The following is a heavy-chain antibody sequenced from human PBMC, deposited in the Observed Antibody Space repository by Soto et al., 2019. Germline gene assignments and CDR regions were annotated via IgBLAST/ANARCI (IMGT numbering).Heavy chain of an antibody. J-gene: IGHJ4*02. Sequence: EVQLVESGGGLVEPGGSLRLSCAASGFTFNNAWMSWVRQAPGKGLEWVGRIRSRADGETTDYAVPVKGRFTTSRDDSKNTLSLQMNSLKTEDTAVYYCTTGTAVAKYYFDFWGQGTLVTVSS. CDR3: TTGTAVAKYYFDF. V-gene: IGHV3-15*01. CDR1: GFTFNNAW. D-gene: IGHD5-18*01. CDR2: IRSRADGETT.